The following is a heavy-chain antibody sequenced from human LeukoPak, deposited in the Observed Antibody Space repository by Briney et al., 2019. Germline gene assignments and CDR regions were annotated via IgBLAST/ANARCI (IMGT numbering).Heavy chain of an antibody. Sequence: GGSLSLSCAASGFTFYDYAMLLVREAPGKGLGWVSLISWDGGSTYYADSVTGRFTISSDYSKNSLYLQMNSLRGQDPALYYFAKEGPWLYFDYWGQGTLVTVSS. CDR2: ISWDGGST. D-gene: IGHD3-9*01. V-gene: IGHV3-43D*03. CDR3: AKEGPWLYFDY. CDR1: GFTFYDYA. J-gene: IGHJ4*02.